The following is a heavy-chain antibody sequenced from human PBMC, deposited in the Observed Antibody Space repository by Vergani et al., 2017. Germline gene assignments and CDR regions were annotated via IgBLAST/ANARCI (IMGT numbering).Heavy chain of an antibody. V-gene: IGHV3-30*01. CDR3: AREDSSSWSYFQH. CDR2: IYSGGST. CDR1: GFTFSSYA. J-gene: IGHJ1*01. Sequence: QVQLVESGGGVVQPGRSLRLSCAASGFTFSSYAMHWVRQAPGKGLEWVAVIYSGGSTYYADSVKGRFTISRDNSKNTLYLQMNSLRAEDTAVYYCAREDSSSWSYFQHWGQGTLVTVSS. D-gene: IGHD6-13*01.